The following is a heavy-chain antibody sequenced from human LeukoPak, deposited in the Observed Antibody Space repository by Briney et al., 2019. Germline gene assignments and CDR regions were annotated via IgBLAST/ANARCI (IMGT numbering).Heavy chain of an antibody. J-gene: IGHJ2*01. CDR2: IKQDGSEK. CDR3: ARDWYFDL. CDR1: GFTFSSYW. V-gene: IGHV3-7*01. Sequence: GGSLRLSCAASGFTFSSYWMSWVRQAPGKGLEWVADIKQDGSEKYYVDSVKGRFTISRDNARTSLYLQMNSLRAEDTAAYYCARDWYFDLWGRGTLVTVSS.